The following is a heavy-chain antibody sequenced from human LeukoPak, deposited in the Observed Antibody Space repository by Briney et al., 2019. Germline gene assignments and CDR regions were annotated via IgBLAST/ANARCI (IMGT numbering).Heavy chain of an antibody. J-gene: IGHJ4*02. V-gene: IGHV3-30*18. CDR1: GFTFSSYG. D-gene: IGHD3-10*01. CDR2: ISYDGNNK. Sequence: PGGSLRLPCAASGFTFSSYGMNWVRQAPGKGLEWVAVISYDGNNKYYADSVKGRFTISRDNSKNTLYLQMNSLRAEDTAVYYCAKDRQAIWFGESPYFDYWGQGTLVTVSS. CDR3: AKDRQAIWFGESPYFDY.